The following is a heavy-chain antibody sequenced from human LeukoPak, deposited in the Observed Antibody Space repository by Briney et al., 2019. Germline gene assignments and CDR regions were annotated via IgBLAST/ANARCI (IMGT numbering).Heavy chain of an antibody. V-gene: IGHV1-46*01. CDR1: GYTFTSYY. Sequence: ASVKVSCKTSGYTFTSYYLHWVRQAPGQGLVWMGIINPSGASRSYAQKFQGRVTMTRDTSTSTVYMELSSLRSEDTAVYYCARTDGGSGWYRLAFDYWGQGTLVTVSS. J-gene: IGHJ4*02. CDR3: ARTDGGSGWYRLAFDY. CDR2: INPSGASR. D-gene: IGHD6-19*01.